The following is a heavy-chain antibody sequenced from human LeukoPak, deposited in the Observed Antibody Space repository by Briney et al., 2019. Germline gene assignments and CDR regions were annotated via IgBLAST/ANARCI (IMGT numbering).Heavy chain of an antibody. V-gene: IGHV4-59*01. D-gene: IGHD1-14*01. Sequence: SETLSLTCTLSGGSISIYYWSGSREPPGEGVEWVGYIYYSGSTNYNPSLKSRVTISVDTSKNQFSLKLSSVTAADTAVYYCARVPKSPPGTGWFDPWGQGTLVTASS. J-gene: IGHJ5*02. CDR3: ARVPKSPPGTGWFDP. CDR1: GGSISIYY. CDR2: IYYSGST.